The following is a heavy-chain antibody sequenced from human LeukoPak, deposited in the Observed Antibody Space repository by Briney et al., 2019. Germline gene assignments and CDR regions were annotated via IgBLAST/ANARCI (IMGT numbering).Heavy chain of an antibody. D-gene: IGHD1-14*01. CDR3: AKPARTGYVDY. J-gene: IGHJ4*02. CDR2: IKQDGSEK. CDR1: GFTFSSYW. V-gene: IGHV3-7*03. Sequence: GGSLRLSCAASGFTFSSYWMSWVRQAPGKGLEWVANIKQDGSEKYYVDSVKGRFTISRDNAKNSLYLQMNSLRAEDTAVYYCAKPARTGYVDYWGQGTLVTVST.